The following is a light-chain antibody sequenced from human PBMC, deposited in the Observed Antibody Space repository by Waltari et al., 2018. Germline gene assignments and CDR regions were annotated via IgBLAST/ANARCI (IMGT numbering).Light chain of an antibody. CDR1: SGSVSSTSY. CDR2: KTN. V-gene: IGLV8-61*01. Sequence: QTVLTQEPSLSVPPGGTVTLTFALSSGSVSSTSYVSWYQQTPGHAPRTLVFKTNTRSSGVPDRFSGSSLRNKAALTITGAQADDESDYYCLVYMGSGIWVFGGGTKLTVL. CDR3: LVYMGSGIWV. J-gene: IGLJ3*02.